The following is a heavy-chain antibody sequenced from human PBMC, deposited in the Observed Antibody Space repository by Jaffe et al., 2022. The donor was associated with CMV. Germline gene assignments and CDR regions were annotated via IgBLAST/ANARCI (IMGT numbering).Heavy chain of an antibody. V-gene: IGHV3-21*01. D-gene: IGHD3-22*01. CDR2: ISSSSSYI. CDR1: GFTFSSYS. CDR3: ASGLGLLPDY. J-gene: IGHJ4*02. Sequence: EVQLVESGGGLVKPGGSLRLSCAASGFTFSSYSMNWVRQAPGKGLEWVSSISSSSSYIYYADSVKGRFTISRDNAKNSLYLQMNSLRAEDTAVYYCASGLGLLPDYWGQGTLVTVSS.